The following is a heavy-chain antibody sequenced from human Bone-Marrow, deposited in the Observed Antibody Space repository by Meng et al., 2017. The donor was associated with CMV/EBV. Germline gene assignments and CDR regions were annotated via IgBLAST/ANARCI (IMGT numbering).Heavy chain of an antibody. D-gene: IGHD3-16*01. V-gene: IGHV3-73*01. Sequence: GGSLRLSCAVSGFTFSGSAMHWVRQASGKGLEWVGRIRSKANSYATAYAASVKGRFTISRDDSKNTAYLQMNSLKTEDTAVYYCTSGLRGGGYWGQGTLVTVSS. CDR2: IRSKANSYAT. CDR1: GFTFSGSA. J-gene: IGHJ4*02. CDR3: TSGLRGGGY.